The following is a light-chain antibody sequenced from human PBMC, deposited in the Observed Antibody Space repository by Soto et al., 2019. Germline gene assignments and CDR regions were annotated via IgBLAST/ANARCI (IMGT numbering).Light chain of an antibody. CDR1: QSSSTY. J-gene: IGKJ1*01. CDR2: HAS. V-gene: IGKV1-39*01. CDR3: QQSYKSPWT. Sequence: DIQMTQSPSSLSASVRDTVTITCRANQSSSTYLNWYQQKPGKVPKLLTYHASTLQSGVPSMFRGSGSGTDFTLTISSLQSEDVATYYCQQSYKSPWTFAQGTKVEIK.